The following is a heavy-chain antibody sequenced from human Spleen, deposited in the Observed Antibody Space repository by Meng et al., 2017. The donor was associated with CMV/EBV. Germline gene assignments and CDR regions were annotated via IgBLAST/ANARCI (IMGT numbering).Heavy chain of an antibody. V-gene: IGHV1-69*05. Sequence: SVKVSCKASGYTFINYYIHWVRQAPGQGLEWMGGIIPIFGTANYAQKFQGRVTITTDESTSTAYMELSSLRSEDTAVYYCARDRPNGYNGVFDYWGQGTLVTVSS. D-gene: IGHD5-24*01. J-gene: IGHJ4*02. CDR2: IIPIFGTA. CDR3: ARDRPNGYNGVFDY. CDR1: GYTFINYY.